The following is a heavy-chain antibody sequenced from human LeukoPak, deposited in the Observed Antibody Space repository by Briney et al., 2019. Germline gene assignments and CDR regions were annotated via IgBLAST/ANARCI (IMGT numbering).Heavy chain of an antibody. D-gene: IGHD3-3*01. Sequence: TPSETLSLTCTVSGGSISSYYWNWIRQPPGKGLEWIGYIYYSGSTNYNPSLKSRVTISVDTSKNQFSLKLSSVTAADTAVYYCARDITIFGGETRYFDYWGQGTLVTVSS. CDR1: GGSISSYY. V-gene: IGHV4-59*01. CDR2: IYYSGST. CDR3: ARDITIFGGETRYFDY. J-gene: IGHJ4*02.